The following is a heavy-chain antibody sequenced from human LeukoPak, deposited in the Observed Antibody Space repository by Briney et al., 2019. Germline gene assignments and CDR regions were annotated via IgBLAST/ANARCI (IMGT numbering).Heavy chain of an antibody. V-gene: IGHV3-11*01. CDR3: ARENWVDTNFDY. CDR2: ISSSGSTI. Sequence: PGGSLRLSCAASGFTFSDYYMSWIRQAPGEGLEWVSYISSSGSTIYYADSVKGRFTISRDNAKNSLYLQMNSLRAEDTAVYYCARENWVDTNFDYWGQGTLVTVSS. J-gene: IGHJ4*02. D-gene: IGHD5-18*01. CDR1: GFTFSDYY.